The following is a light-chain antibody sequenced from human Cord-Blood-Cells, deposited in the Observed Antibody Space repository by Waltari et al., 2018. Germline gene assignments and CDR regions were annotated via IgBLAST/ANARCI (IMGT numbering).Light chain of an antibody. J-gene: IGLJ2*01. CDR1: SSDVGGYNY. Sequence: QSAMTQPASVSGSPGQSINIPCNGTSSDVGGYNYVSLYQQHPGKAPKLMISEVSNRPSGVSNRFSGSKSGNTASLTSSGLQAEDEADYYCSSYTSSSTVVFGGGTKLTVL. V-gene: IGLV2-14*01. CDR2: EVS. CDR3: SSYTSSSTVV.